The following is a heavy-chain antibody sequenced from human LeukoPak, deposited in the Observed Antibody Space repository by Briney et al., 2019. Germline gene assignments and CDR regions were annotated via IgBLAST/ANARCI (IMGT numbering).Heavy chain of an antibody. Sequence: SETLSLTCTVSGGSISSYYWSWIRQPPGKGLEWIGFIYYSGSTNYKPSLKSRVTISVDTSKKQFSLKLSSVTAADTAVYFCAREGPGRFGAPGPNVYSIDYWGQGALVTVSS. CDR2: IYYSGST. V-gene: IGHV4-59*01. CDR3: AREGPGRFGAPGPNVYSIDY. CDR1: GGSISSYY. D-gene: IGHD3-10*01. J-gene: IGHJ4*02.